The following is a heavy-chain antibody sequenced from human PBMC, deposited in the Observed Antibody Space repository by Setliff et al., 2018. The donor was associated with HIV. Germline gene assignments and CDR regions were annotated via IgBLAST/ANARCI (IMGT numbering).Heavy chain of an antibody. V-gene: IGHV1-69*05. D-gene: IGHD3-22*01. CDR2: IIPIFGTL. J-gene: IGHJ1*01. Sequence: SVKVSCKTSGGTFSTYAISWVRQAPGQRLEWMGGIIPIFGTLNYAQKFQGRVTITTDESTSTAYMELSSLTSEDTAVYYCATVRRYYYDSSGQEYFQHWGQGTLVTVSS. CDR3: ATVRRYYYDSSGQEYFQH. CDR1: GGTFSTYA.